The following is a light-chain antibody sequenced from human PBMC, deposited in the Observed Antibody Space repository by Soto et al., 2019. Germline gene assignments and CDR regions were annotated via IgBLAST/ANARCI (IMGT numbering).Light chain of an antibody. V-gene: IGLV2-14*01. CDR1: SSDVGGYNH. CDR3: CSYTSLSTVV. CDR2: AVS. J-gene: IGLJ2*01. Sequence: QSVLTQPASVSGSPGQAITISCTGTSSDVGGYNHVSWYQHSPGKAPKLILFAVSDRPSGVSHRFSGSKSGNTASLTISGLQTEDEADYYCCSYTSLSTVVFGGGTKLTVL.